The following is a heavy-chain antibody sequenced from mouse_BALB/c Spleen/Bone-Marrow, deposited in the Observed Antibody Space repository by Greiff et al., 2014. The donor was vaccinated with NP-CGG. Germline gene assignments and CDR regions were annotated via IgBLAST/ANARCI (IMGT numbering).Heavy chain of an antibody. D-gene: IGHD1-2*01. Sequence: DVMLVESGGGLVKLGGSLKLSCAASGFTFTSYYMSWVRQTPEKRLELVAAINSNGDNTYYPDTMKGRFTISRDNAKNTLYLQMSSLKSEDTALFYCARRGISTAEAVGAMDYWGQGTSVTVSS. CDR1: GFTFTSYY. V-gene: IGHV5-6-2*01. CDR3: ARRGISTAEAVGAMDY. CDR2: INSNGDNT. J-gene: IGHJ4*01.